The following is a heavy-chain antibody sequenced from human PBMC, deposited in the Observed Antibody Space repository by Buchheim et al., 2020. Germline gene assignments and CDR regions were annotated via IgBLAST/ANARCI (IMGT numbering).Heavy chain of an antibody. CDR2: ISGSGGST. Sequence: EVQLLESGGGLVQPGGSLRLSCAASGFTFSSYAMSWVRQAPGKGLEWVSAISGSGGSTYYADSVTGRFTISRDNSKNTRYLQMNSLRAEDTAVYYCAKGEMATIFFTGHYFDYWGQGTL. CDR1: GFTFSSYA. J-gene: IGHJ4*02. V-gene: IGHV3-23*01. D-gene: IGHD5-24*01. CDR3: AKGEMATIFFTGHYFDY.